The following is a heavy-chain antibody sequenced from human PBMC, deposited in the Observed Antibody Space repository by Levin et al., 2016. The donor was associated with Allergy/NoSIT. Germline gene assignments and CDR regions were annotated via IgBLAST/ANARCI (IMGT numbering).Heavy chain of an antibody. V-gene: IGHV3-7*01. CDR1: GFTFSSYW. D-gene: IGHD3-10*01. CDR3: ARDPQYYYGSGLFDP. CDR2: IKQDGSEK. Sequence: GESLKISCAASGFTFSSYWMSWVRQAPGKGLEWVANIKQDGSEKYYVDSVKGRFTISRDNAKNSLYLQMNSLRAEDTAVYYCARDPQYYYGSGLFDPWGQGTLVTVSS. J-gene: IGHJ5*02.